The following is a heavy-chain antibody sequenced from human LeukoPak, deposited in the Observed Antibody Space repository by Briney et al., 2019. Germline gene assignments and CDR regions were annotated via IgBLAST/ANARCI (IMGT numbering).Heavy chain of an antibody. J-gene: IGHJ6*02. D-gene: IGHD2-2*02. Sequence: SGTLSLTCAVSVGSISSGNWWSWVRQAPGKGLEWIGEVYHNGTPNYNPSLQSRVTISADTFKNHFSLKLTSVTAADTAVYYCATAPILRGEAGEQYKYGMDVWGQGTTVIVSS. CDR2: VYHNGTP. V-gene: IGHV4-4*02. CDR1: VGSISSGNW. CDR3: ATAPILRGEAGEQYKYGMDV.